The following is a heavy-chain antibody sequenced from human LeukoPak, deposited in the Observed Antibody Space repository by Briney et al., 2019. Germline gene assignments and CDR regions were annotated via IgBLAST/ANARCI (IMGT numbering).Heavy chain of an antibody. CDR3: AKDAQGITMIVVVIVYFDY. V-gene: IGHV3-30*04. CDR2: ISYDGAKQ. CDR1: GFTFRNYP. D-gene: IGHD3-22*01. J-gene: IGHJ4*02. Sequence: HSGGSLRLSCVASGFTFRNYPMHWVRQAPGKGLEWVAAISYDGAKQYYADSVKGRFTLSRDNSKNTLYLQMNSLRAEDTAVYYCAKDAQGITMIVVVIVYFDYWGQGTLVTVSS.